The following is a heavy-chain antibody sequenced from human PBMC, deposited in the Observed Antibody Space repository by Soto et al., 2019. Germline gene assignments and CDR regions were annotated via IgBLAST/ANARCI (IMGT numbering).Heavy chain of an antibody. CDR2: ISYSGGHT. V-gene: IGHV3-23*01. D-gene: IGHD5-12*01. Sequence: EVQLLESGGGLVQPGGSLRLSCAASRFTFSSYAMIWVRQAPGKGLDWVSAISYSGGHTYYAVSVKGRFTISRDNSKNTLYLQMNRLRAEDTAVYFCARNGDSGYGGNWYFALWGRGTLVTVSS. CDR3: ARNGDSGYGGNWYFAL. CDR1: RFTFSSYA. J-gene: IGHJ2*01.